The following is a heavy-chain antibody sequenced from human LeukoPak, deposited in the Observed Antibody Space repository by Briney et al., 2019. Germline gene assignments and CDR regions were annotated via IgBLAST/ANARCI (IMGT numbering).Heavy chain of an antibody. D-gene: IGHD3-10*01. CDR3: AREVWFGELSERTLDY. Sequence: ASVKVSSKASGYTFTSYGVSWVRQAPGQGLEWMGWISAYNGNTNYAQKLQGRVTMTTDTSTSTAYMELRSLRSDDMAVYYCAREVWFGELSERTLDYWGQGTLVTVSS. CDR2: ISAYNGNT. CDR1: GYTFTSYG. J-gene: IGHJ4*02. V-gene: IGHV1-18*03.